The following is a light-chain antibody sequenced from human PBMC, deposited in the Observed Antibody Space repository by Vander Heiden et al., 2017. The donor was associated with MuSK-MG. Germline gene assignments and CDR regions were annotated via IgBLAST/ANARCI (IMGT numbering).Light chain of an antibody. CDR2: AAS. CDR1: RSITTY. CDR3: QQSDSTPRT. V-gene: IGKV1-39*01. Sequence: DIQMTQFPSSLSASVGDRVTITCRASRSITTYLHWYQQRPGKAPNLLIYAASNLQSGVPSRFSGSGSGTDFTLTISSLQPEDFATYYCQQSDSTPRTFGQGTRLELK. J-gene: IGKJ5*01.